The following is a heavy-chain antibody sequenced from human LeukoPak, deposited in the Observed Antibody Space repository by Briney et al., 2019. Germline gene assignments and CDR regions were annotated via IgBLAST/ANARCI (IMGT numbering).Heavy chain of an antibody. V-gene: IGHV4-61*08. CDR1: RGSVNSGGYY. Sequence: SETLSLTCTVSRGSVNSGGYYWSWIRQPPGKGLEWIGYIYYSGSTNYNPSLKSRVTISVDTSKNQFSLKLSSVTAADTAVYYCARSGEGYDSGYVFRFDPWGQGTLVTVSS. D-gene: IGHD5-12*01. J-gene: IGHJ5*02. CDR2: IYYSGST. CDR3: ARSGEGYDSGYVFRFDP.